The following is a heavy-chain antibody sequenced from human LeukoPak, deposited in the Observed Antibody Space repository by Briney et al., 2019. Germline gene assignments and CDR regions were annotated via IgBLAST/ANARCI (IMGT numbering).Heavy chain of an antibody. CDR3: ARFDFPGYYYMDV. CDR1: GYTFTSYG. D-gene: IGHD3-9*01. Sequence: ASVKVSCKASGYTFTSYGISWVRQAPGQGLEWMGWIGAYNGNTNYAQKLQGRVTMTTDTSTSAAYMELRSLRSDDTAVYYCARFDFPGYYYMDVWGKGTTVTVSS. V-gene: IGHV1-18*01. J-gene: IGHJ6*03. CDR2: IGAYNGNT.